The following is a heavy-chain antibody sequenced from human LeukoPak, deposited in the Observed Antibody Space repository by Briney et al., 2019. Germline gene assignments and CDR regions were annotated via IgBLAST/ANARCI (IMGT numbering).Heavy chain of an antibody. V-gene: IGHV1-24*01. CDR1: GYTLTELS. J-gene: IGHJ4*02. CDR3: ATTPLSGSYHPYFDY. Sequence: ASVKVSCKVSGYTLTELSMHWVRQAPGKGLEWMGGFDPVDGETIYVQKFQGRVTMTEDTSTDTAYMELSSLRSEDTAVYYCATTPLSGSYHPYFDYWGQGTLVTVSS. D-gene: IGHD1-26*01. CDR2: FDPVDGET.